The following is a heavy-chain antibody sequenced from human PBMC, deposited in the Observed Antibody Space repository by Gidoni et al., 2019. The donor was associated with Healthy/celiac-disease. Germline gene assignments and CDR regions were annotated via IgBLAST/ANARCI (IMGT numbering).Heavy chain of an antibody. CDR3: ATDRGKSDSSLSNWFDP. CDR1: VYTFTDYY. D-gene: IGHD6-13*01. J-gene: IGHJ5*02. CDR2: VDPEDGET. Sequence: EVQLVQSGAEVNKPGATVTISCTVSVYTFTDYYMHWVQQAPGKGLEWMVLVDPEDGETIYAEKFQGRVNITEDTSTDTAYMELSRLRSEDTAVYYWATDRGKSDSSLSNWFDPWGQGTLVTVSS. V-gene: IGHV1-69-2*01.